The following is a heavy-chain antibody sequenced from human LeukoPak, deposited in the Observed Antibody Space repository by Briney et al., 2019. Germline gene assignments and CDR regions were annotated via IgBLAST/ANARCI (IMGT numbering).Heavy chain of an antibody. CDR3: ARNLIVVVTAAVYYYYGMDV. CDR2: IYYSGST. CDR1: GGSISSYY. J-gene: IGHJ6*02. V-gene: IGHV4-59*01. Sequence: PSETLSLTCTVSGGSISSYYWSWIRQPPGKGLEWIGYIYYSGSTNYNPSLKSRVTISVDTSKNQFSLKLSSVTAADTAVYYCARNLIVVVTAAVYYYYGMDVWGQGTQVNVSS. D-gene: IGHD2-2*01.